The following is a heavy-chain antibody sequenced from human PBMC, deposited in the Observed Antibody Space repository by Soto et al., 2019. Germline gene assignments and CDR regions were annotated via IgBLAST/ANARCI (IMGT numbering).Heavy chain of an antibody. V-gene: IGHV3-15*07. J-gene: IGHJ6*02. CDR3: TTGMTWDQIDRDRGDYYYYYGMDV. D-gene: IGHD1-26*01. CDR2: IKSKTDGGTT. Sequence: GGSLRLSCAASGFTFSNAWMNWVRQAPGKGLEWVGRIKSKTDGGTTDYAAPVKGRFTISRDDSKNTLYLQMNSLKTEDTAVYYCTTGMTWDQIDRDRGDYYYYYGMDVWGQGTTVTVSS. CDR1: GFTFSNAW.